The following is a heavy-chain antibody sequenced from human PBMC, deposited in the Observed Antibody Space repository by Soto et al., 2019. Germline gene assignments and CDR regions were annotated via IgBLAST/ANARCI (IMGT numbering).Heavy chain of an antibody. CDR2: IYYTGGT. Sequence: QVQLQESGPGLVKPSETLSLTCTVSGGSISSYYWSWIRQPPGKGLEWIGYIYYTGGTNHNPSLTSRVTLSVDTSKNQFALKLSSVTAADTAGYYCARYGSGNYDYYYYMDVWGRGTTVTVSS. D-gene: IGHD3-10*01. CDR1: GGSISSYY. CDR3: ARYGSGNYDYYYYMDV. J-gene: IGHJ6*03. V-gene: IGHV4-59*08.